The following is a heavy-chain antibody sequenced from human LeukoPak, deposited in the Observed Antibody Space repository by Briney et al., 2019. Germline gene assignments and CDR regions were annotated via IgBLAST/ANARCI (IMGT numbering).Heavy chain of an antibody. V-gene: IGHV4-59*08. CDR3: ARQRIPHLIAVAGLNAFDI. CDR2: IYYSGST. CDR1: GGSISSYY. J-gene: IGHJ3*02. Sequence: PSETLSLTFTVSGGSISSYYWSWIRQPPGKGLEWIGYIYYSGSTNYNPSLKSRVTISVDTSKNQFSLKLSSVTAADTAVYYCARQRIPHLIAVAGLNAFDIWGQGTMVTVSS. D-gene: IGHD6-19*01.